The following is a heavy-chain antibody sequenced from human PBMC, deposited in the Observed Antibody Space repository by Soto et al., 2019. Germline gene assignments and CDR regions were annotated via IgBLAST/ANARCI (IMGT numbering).Heavy chain of an antibody. CDR2: TNSDGSDT. CDR3: ARDRGWSLFDY. J-gene: IGHJ4*02. Sequence: GGSLRLSCAASGFTFSSYWMYWVRQAPGKGLVWVSRTNSDGSDTSYADSVKGRFTISRDNAKNTLFLQMNSLRAEDTAVYYCARDRGWSLFDYWGQGTLVTVSS. V-gene: IGHV3-74*01. D-gene: IGHD6-19*01. CDR1: GFTFSSYW.